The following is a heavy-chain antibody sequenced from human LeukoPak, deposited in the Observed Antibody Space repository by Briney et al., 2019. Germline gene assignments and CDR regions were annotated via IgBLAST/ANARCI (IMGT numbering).Heavy chain of an antibody. D-gene: IGHD1-14*01. CDR3: AKTYRTTDQIFAY. J-gene: IGHJ4*02. V-gene: IGHV3-48*04. CDR2: ISADSGIL. CDR1: GLSFSNSG. Sequence: GGSLRLSCAASGLSFSNSGMNWVRQAPGKGLEWVSHISADSGILYYADSVKGRFTISRDNSKNSLFLQMSSLRAEDTAVYFCAKTYRTTDQIFAYWGQGALVTVSS.